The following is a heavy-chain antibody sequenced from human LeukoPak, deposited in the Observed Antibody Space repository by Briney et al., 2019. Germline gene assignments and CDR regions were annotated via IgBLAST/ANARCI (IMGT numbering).Heavy chain of an antibody. J-gene: IGHJ4*02. CDR1: GFIFSHYA. CDR3: AKASWVSKADAVL. Sequence: GGSLRLSCAASGFIFSHYAMSWVRQGPAGRLEWVSSLRGDGETFYADSVKGRFTLSRDDSRNTVPLRLSNLRAEDTAVYYCAKASWVSKADAVLWGQGTLVTVSS. CDR2: LRGDGET. D-gene: IGHD3-16*01. V-gene: IGHV3-23*01.